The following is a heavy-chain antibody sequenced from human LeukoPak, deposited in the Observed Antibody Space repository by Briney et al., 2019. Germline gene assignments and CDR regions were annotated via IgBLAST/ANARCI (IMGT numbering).Heavy chain of an antibody. V-gene: IGHV5-51*01. J-gene: IGHJ5*02. D-gene: IGHD6-19*01. Sequence: GESLKISCKGSGYSFTSYWIGWVRQMPGKGLGGMGIIYPGDSDTRYSPSFQGQVTISADKSISTAYLQWSSLKASDTAMYYCARIIAVAGGINWFDPWGQGTLVTVSS. CDR3: ARIIAVAGGINWFDP. CDR1: GYSFTSYW. CDR2: IYPGDSDT.